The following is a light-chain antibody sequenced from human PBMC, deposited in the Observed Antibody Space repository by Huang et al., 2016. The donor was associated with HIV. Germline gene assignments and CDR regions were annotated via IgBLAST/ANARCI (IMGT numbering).Light chain of an antibody. J-gene: IGKJ2*01. Sequence: EVLFTQSPGTLSSSPGERVTVSCRASQSLSHSFVAWYQPRPGQAPRLLIYAASTRASGIPDRFSGSGSGTDFTLTINRLETSDFALYYCHQYGTSPYTFGQGTNLDVK. V-gene: IGKV3-20*01. CDR2: AAS. CDR1: QSLSHSF. CDR3: HQYGTSPYT.